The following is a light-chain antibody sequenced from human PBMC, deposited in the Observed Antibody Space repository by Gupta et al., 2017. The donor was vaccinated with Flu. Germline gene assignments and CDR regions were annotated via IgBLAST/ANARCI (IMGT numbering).Light chain of an antibody. CDR1: SSDVGDYNY. J-gene: IGLJ1*01. Sequence: QSALTQPASVSGSPGQSNTISCTGTSSDVGDYNYVSWYQPHPGKAPKLMIYEVSDRPSGVSNRFSGSKSGNTASLTISGLQAEDEADYYCSSYTSSSTRVFGTGTKVTVL. CDR2: EVS. CDR3: SSYTSSSTRV. V-gene: IGLV2-14*01.